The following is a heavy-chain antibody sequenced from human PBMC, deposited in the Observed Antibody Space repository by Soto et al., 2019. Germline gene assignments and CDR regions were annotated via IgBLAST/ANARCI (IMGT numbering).Heavy chain of an antibody. CDR3: AREYSNSPEDFDL. V-gene: IGHV4-61*01. D-gene: IGHD6-6*01. CDR2: IYHSGRT. J-gene: IGHJ4*02. CDR1: GGSVNSDNYY. Sequence: PSETLSLTCTVSGGSVNSDNYYWSWIRQPPGKGLEWIGYIYHSGRTSYNPSLETRVTISVDTSRNQFSLRLSSVTAADTAVFYCAREYSNSPEDFDLCGQGALVIFS.